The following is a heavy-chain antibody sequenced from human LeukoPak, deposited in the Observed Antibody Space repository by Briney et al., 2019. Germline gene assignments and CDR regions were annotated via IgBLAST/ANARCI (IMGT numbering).Heavy chain of an antibody. D-gene: IGHD3-22*01. CDR3: ARGQPDYYDSSGYYWMRAYPLTYFDY. CDR1: GGSFSGYY. J-gene: IGHJ4*02. Sequence: SETLSLTCAVYGGSFSGYYWSWIRQPPGKGLGWIGEINHSGSTNYNPSLKSRVTISVDTSKNQFSLKPSSVTAADTAVYYCARGQPDYYDSSGYYWMRAYPLTYFDYWGQGTLVTVSS. CDR2: INHSGST. V-gene: IGHV4-34*01.